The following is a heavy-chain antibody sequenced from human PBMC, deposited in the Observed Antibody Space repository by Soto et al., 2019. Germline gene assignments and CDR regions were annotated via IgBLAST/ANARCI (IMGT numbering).Heavy chain of an antibody. CDR2: IYYSGST. Sequence: SETLSLTCTVSGGSISSSSYYWGWIRQPPGKGLEWIGSIYYSGSTYYNPSLKSRVTISVDTSKNQFSLKLSSVTAADTAVYYCARESEFDYYDSSGYYCWFDPWGQGTLVTSPQ. CDR3: ARESEFDYYDSSGYYCWFDP. D-gene: IGHD3-22*01. CDR1: GGSISSSSYY. J-gene: IGHJ5*02. V-gene: IGHV4-39*01.